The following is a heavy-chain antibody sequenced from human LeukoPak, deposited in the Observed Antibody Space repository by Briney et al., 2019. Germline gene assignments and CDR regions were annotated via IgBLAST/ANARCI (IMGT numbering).Heavy chain of an antibody. Sequence: SETLSLTCTVSGGSISSYYWSWIRQPPGKGLEWIGYIYYSGSTNYNPSLKSRVTISVDTSKNQFSLKLSSVTAADTAVYYCARVIYCSSTTCPAVDAFDIWGQGTMVTVSS. CDR3: ARVIYCSSTTCPAVDAFDI. CDR1: GGSISSYY. J-gene: IGHJ3*02. D-gene: IGHD2-2*01. CDR2: IYYSGST. V-gene: IGHV4-59*12.